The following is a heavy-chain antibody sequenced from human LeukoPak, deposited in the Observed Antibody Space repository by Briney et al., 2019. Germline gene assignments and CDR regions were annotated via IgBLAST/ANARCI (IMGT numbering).Heavy chain of an antibody. J-gene: IGHJ5*02. CDR1: GGTFISYD. D-gene: IGHD6-13*01. Sequence: ASVKVSCKASGGTFISYDINWVRQATGQGLEWMGWMNPNSGNTGYAQKFQGRVTITRNTSISTAYMELSSLRSEDTAVYYCARGQQRWFDPWGQGTLVTASS. V-gene: IGHV1-8*03. CDR3: ARGQQRWFDP. CDR2: MNPNSGNT.